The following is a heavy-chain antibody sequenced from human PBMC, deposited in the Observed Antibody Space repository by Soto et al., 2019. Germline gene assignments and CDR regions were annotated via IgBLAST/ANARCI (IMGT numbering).Heavy chain of an antibody. J-gene: IGHJ6*01. CDR3: ARRGYSYRSHYYYYGMEV. D-gene: IGHD5-18*01. V-gene: IGHV1-18*04. CDR2: ISAYNGNT. Sequence: ASVKVSCKASGDTFTSYGISWVRQAPGQGLEWMGWISAYNGNTNYAQKLQGRVTMTTDTSTSTAYMELRSLRSDDTAVYYCARRGYSYRSHYYYYGMEVWGQATTVTVSS. CDR1: GDTFTSYG.